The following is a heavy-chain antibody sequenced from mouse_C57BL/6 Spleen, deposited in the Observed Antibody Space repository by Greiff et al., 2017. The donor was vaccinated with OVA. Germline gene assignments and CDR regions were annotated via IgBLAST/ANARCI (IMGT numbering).Heavy chain of an antibody. D-gene: IGHD3-2*02. Sequence: VKLMESGAELVRPGASVTLSCKASGYTFTDYEMHWVKQTPVHGLEWIGAIDPETGGTAYNQKFKGKAILTADKSSSTAYMELRSLTSEDSAVYYCTRSSSGYEDYAMDYWGQGTSVTVSS. J-gene: IGHJ4*01. CDR3: TRSSSGYEDYAMDY. CDR1: GYTFTDYE. CDR2: IDPETGGT. V-gene: IGHV1-15*01.